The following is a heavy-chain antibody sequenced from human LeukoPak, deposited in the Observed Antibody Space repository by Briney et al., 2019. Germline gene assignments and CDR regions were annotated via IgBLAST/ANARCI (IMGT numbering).Heavy chain of an antibody. CDR1: GFTFDDYA. J-gene: IGHJ5*02. V-gene: IGHV3-9*01. CDR3: AKDSGPMDILTGYYHWFDP. Sequence: PGRSLRLSCAASGFTFDDYAMHWVRQAPGKGLEWVSGISWNSGSIGYADSVKGRFTISRDNAKNSLYLQMNRLRAEDTALYYCAKDSGPMDILTGYYHWFDPWGQGTLVTVSS. CDR2: ISWNSGSI. D-gene: IGHD3-9*01.